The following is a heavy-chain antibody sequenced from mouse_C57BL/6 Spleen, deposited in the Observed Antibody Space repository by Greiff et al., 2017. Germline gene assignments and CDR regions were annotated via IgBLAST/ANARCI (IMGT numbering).Heavy chain of an antibody. CDR2: IYPGGGYT. D-gene: IGHD2-4*01. CDR3: ARNYYEYAMDY. Sequence: VKLKESGAELVRPGTSVKMSCKASGYTFTNYWIGWAKQRPGHGLEWIGDIYPGGGYTNYNEKFKGKATVTAAKSSSTAYLQISSLTSEDSAIYNCARNYYEYAMDYWGQGTSVTVSS. CDR1: GYTFTNYW. J-gene: IGHJ4*01. V-gene: IGHV1-63*01.